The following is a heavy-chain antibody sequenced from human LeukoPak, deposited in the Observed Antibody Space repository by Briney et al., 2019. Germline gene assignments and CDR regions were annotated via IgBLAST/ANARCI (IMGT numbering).Heavy chain of an antibody. V-gene: IGHV3-30-3*01. D-gene: IGHD3-22*01. CDR2: ISYDGSNK. Sequence: GRSLRLSCAASGFTFSSYAMHWVRQAPGKGLEWVAVISYDGSNKYYADSVKGRFTISRDNSKNTLYLQMNSLRAEDTAVYYCAKVPYYYDSSAPYYFDYWGQGTLVTVSS. J-gene: IGHJ4*02. CDR1: GFTFSSYA. CDR3: AKVPYYYDSSAPYYFDY.